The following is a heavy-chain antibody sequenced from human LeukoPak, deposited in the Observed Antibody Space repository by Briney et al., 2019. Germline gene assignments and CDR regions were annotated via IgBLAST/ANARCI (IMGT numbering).Heavy chain of an antibody. CDR3: ARLACSSTSCWGYEAFDI. Sequence: PSETLSLTCTVSGGSISSSSYYWGWIRQPPGKGLEWIGSIYYSGSTYYNPSLKSRVTISVDTSKNQFSLKLSSVTAADTAVYYCARLACSSTSCWGYEAFDIWGQGTMVSVSS. V-gene: IGHV4-39*01. D-gene: IGHD2-2*01. CDR2: IYYSGST. CDR1: GGSISSSSYY. J-gene: IGHJ3*02.